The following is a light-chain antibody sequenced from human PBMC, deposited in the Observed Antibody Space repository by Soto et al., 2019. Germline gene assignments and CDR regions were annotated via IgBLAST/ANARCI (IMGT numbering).Light chain of an antibody. CDR3: QQRSNWPPWT. Sequence: EIVLTQSPATLSLSPWEIATLSCRASQSVSSYLAWYQQKPGQAPRLLIYDASNRATGIPARFSGSGSGTDFTLTISSLEPEDFAVYYCQQRSNWPPWTFGQGTKVEIK. CDR2: DAS. J-gene: IGKJ1*01. V-gene: IGKV3-11*01. CDR1: QSVSSY.